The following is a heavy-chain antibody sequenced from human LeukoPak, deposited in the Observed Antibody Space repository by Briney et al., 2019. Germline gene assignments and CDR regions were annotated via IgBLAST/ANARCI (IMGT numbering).Heavy chain of an antibody. D-gene: IGHD2-2*02. J-gene: IGHJ4*02. CDR1: GYTFTSYD. CDR2: MNPNSGNT. V-gene: IGHV1-8*03. CDR3: ARGEYQLLYHSFDY. Sequence: ASVKVSCKASGYTFTSYDINWVRQATGQGLEWMGWMNPNSGNTGDAQKFQGRVTITTDESTSTAYMELSSLRSEDTAVYYCARGEYQLLYHSFDYWGQGTLVTVSS.